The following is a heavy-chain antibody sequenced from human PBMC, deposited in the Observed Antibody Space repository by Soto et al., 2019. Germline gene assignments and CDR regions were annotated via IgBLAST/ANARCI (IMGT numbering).Heavy chain of an antibody. CDR2: ISSDGGT. J-gene: IGHJ4*02. D-gene: IGHD6-19*01. CDR3: ARDVMSVAGSADY. CDR1: AFTVRSNY. Sequence: GGSLRLSCAASAFTVRSNYMSWVRQAPGKGLEWVSTISSDGGTYYTDSVKGRFAISRDNSKNTLYLQMNSLTAEDTAVYYCARDVMSVAGSADYWGQGTLVTVSS. V-gene: IGHV3-53*01.